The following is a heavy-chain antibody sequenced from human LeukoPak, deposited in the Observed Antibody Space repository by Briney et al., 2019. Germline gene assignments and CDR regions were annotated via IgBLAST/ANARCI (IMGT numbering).Heavy chain of an antibody. J-gene: IGHJ4*02. CDR2: LYSDGSST. Sequence: GGSLRLSCAASGFTFSSYWMHWVRHAPGKGLVWVSRLYSDGSSTNYADSVKGRFTISRDKAETTLYLQMNNLSAEDTAVYYGSRARNRYSIDCDYWGQGALVTVSS. V-gene: IGHV3-74*01. CDR3: SRARNRYSIDCDY. D-gene: IGHD1/OR15-1a*01. CDR1: GFTFSSYW.